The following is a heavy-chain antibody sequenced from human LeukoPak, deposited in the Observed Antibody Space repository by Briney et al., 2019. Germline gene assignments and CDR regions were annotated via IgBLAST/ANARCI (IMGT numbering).Heavy chain of an antibody. CDR2: ITGSGAFT. Sequence: GGSLRLSCAASGFTFSSYSMNWVRQAPGKGLEWVSAITGSGAFTDYADSVKGRFTISRDNSKNTLYLQMNSLRAEDTGVYYCAKRSAESSGYFDYWGQGTLVTVSS. CDR3: AKRSAESSGYFDY. D-gene: IGHD6-19*01. CDR1: GFTFSSYS. J-gene: IGHJ4*02. V-gene: IGHV3-23*01.